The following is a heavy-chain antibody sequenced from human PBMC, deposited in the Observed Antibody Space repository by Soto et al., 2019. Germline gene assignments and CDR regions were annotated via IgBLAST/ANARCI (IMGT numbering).Heavy chain of an antibody. CDR3: AGLPATAPVVDP. J-gene: IGHJ5*02. Sequence: QVQLQESGPGLVKPSETLSLTCTVSGGSISSYYWSWIRQPPGKGLEWIGYIYYSGSTNYNPSLKSRVTISVDTSKNQFSLKLSSVTAADTAVYYCAGLPATAPVVDPWGQGSLVTVSS. CDR1: GGSISSYY. D-gene: IGHD2-2*01. V-gene: IGHV4-59*01. CDR2: IYYSGST.